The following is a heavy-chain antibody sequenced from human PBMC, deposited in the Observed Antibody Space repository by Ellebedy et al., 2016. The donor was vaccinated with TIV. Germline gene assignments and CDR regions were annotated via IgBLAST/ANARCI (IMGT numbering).Heavy chain of an antibody. D-gene: IGHD2-2*01. CDR1: GGSISSYY. Sequence: SETLSLXCTVSGGSISSYYWSWIRQPAGKGLEWIGRIYTSGSTNYNPSLKSRVTMSVDTSKNQFSLKLSSVTAADTAVYYCARDWEVCSSTSCHNWFNPWGQGTLVTVSS. CDR3: ARDWEVCSSTSCHNWFNP. V-gene: IGHV4-4*07. J-gene: IGHJ5*02. CDR2: IYTSGST.